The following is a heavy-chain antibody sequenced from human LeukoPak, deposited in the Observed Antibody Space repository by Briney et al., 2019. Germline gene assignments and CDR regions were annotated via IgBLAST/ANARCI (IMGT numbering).Heavy chain of an antibody. V-gene: IGHV3-30*18. J-gene: IGHJ4*02. CDR1: GVTFSSYD. D-gene: IGHD3-22*01. CDR2: KSYDGSNK. Sequence: GGSLRLSCAASGVTFSSYDMHWVRQAPGKGLEWVAVKSYDGSNKYYADSVKGRFTISRDNSKNTLHLQMNSLRAEDTAVYYCAKGLYYYDSSGYPPDYWGQGTLVTVSS. CDR3: AKGLYYYDSSGYPPDY.